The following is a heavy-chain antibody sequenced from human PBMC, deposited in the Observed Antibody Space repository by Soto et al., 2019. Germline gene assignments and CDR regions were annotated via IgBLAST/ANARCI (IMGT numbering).Heavy chain of an antibody. CDR2: ISYDGSNK. J-gene: IGHJ6*02. D-gene: IGHD2-8*01. V-gene: IGHV3-30*03. CDR1: GFTFSSYG. Sequence: PGGSLRLSCAASGFTFSSYGMHWVRQAPGKGLEWVAVISYDGSNKYYAVSVKGRFTISRDNSKNTLYLQMNSLRDEDTAVYYCARLYCTNGVCYYGMDVWGQGTTVTVSS. CDR3: ARLYCTNGVCYYGMDV.